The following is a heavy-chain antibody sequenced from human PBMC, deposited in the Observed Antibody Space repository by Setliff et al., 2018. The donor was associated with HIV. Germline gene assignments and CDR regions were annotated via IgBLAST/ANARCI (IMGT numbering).Heavy chain of an antibody. V-gene: IGHV4-4*07. D-gene: IGHD1-1*01. J-gene: IGHJ3*01. CDR3: ARTTILQESFDL. CDR1: GGSITSFY. Sequence: SETLSLTCTVSGGSITSFYWNWIRQPAGRGLKWIGRIYTSGSTNYSPSLKSRVSMSVDTSRNQLSLRLTSVTAADTAVYFCARTTILQESFDLWGQGTMVTVS. CDR2: IYTSGST.